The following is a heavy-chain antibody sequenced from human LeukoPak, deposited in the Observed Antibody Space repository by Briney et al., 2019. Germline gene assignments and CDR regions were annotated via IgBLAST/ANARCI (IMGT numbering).Heavy chain of an antibody. CDR2: ISSSSSTI. V-gene: IGHV3-48*04. Sequence: GGSLRLSCAASGFTFSSYSMNWVRQAPGKGLEWVSYISSSSSTIYYADSVKGRFTISRDNARNSLYLQMNSLRAEDTAVYYCASDYYDSSGYYYWGQGTLVTVSS. CDR1: GFTFSSYS. CDR3: ASDYYDSSGYYY. J-gene: IGHJ4*02. D-gene: IGHD3-22*01.